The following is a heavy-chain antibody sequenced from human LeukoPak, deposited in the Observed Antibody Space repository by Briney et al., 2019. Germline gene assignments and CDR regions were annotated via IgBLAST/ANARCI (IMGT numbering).Heavy chain of an antibody. CDR1: GFTFSSYA. CDR2: ISYDGSNK. Sequence: PGRSLRLSCAASGFTFSSYAMHWVRQAPGKGLEWVAVISYDGSNKYYADSVKGRFTISRDDSKNTLYLQMDSLRAEDMAVYYCAKLDYGGNGDYWGQGTLVTVSS. D-gene: IGHD4-23*01. CDR3: AKLDYGGNGDY. V-gene: IGHV3-30-3*02. J-gene: IGHJ4*02.